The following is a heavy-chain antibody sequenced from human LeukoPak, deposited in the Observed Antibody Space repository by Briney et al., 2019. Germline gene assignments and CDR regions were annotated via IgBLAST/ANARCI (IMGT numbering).Heavy chain of an antibody. V-gene: IGHV3-23*01. CDR3: AKDTCEVSGGSCYSASGY. CDR1: GFTFSSYA. J-gene: IGHJ4*02. CDR2: ITGSGGIT. D-gene: IGHD2-15*01. Sequence: PGGSLRLSCAASGFTFSSYAMSWVRQAPGKGLEWVSAITGSGGITYYADSVKGRFTLSRDNSKNTLYLQMNSLRAEDTAVYYCAKDTCEVSGGSCYSASGYWGQGTLVTVSS.